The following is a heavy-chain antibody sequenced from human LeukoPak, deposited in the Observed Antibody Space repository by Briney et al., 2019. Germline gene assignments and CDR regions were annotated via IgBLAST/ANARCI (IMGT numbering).Heavy chain of an antibody. J-gene: IGHJ4*02. Sequence: GESLKISCKGSGYSFTSYWIGWVRQMPGKGLEWMGIIYPGDSDTRYSPSFQGQVTISADKSISTAYLQWSSLKASDTAMYYCARLGIAAAGPDGFDYWGQGTLVTVSS. V-gene: IGHV5-51*01. CDR1: GYSFTSYW. D-gene: IGHD6-13*01. CDR2: IYPGDSDT. CDR3: ARLGIAAAGPDGFDY.